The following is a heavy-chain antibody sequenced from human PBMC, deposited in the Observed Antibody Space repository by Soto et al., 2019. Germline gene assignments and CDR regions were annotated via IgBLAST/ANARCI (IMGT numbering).Heavy chain of an antibody. J-gene: IGHJ5*02. CDR3: ARRYGDLFNWFDP. D-gene: IGHD4-17*01. CDR2: IIPIFGTA. CDR1: GGTFSSYA. Sequence: SVKVSCKASGGTFSSYAISWVRQAPGQGLEWMGGIIPIFGTANYAQKFQGRVTITADKSTSTAYMELSSLRSEDTAVYYCARRYGDLFNWFDPRGQGTLVTVSS. V-gene: IGHV1-69*06.